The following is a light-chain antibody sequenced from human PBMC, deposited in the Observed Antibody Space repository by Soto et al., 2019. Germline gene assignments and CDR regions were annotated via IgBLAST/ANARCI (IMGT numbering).Light chain of an antibody. Sequence: IVLTQSPGTLSLSPGERTTLSVRASQSISRYLAWYQQKPGQGPRLLIYGASSRATGTPDRFSGSGSGTDFTLTINRLEPEDFALYYCQQYGSSPPTFGQGTKVDIK. CDR1: QSISRY. CDR2: GAS. V-gene: IGKV3-20*01. J-gene: IGKJ1*01. CDR3: QQYGSSPPT.